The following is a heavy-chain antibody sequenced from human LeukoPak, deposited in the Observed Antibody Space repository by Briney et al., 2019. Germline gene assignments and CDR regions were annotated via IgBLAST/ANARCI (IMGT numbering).Heavy chain of an antibody. CDR1: GGTFSSYA. D-gene: IGHD5-24*01. Sequence: ASVKVSCKASGGTFSSYAISWVRQAPGQGLEWMGRIIPILGIANYAQKFQGRGTITADKSTSTAYTELSSLRSEDTAVYYCARGRDGFIDWFDPWGQGTLVTVSP. J-gene: IGHJ5*02. V-gene: IGHV1-69*04. CDR3: ARGRDGFIDWFDP. CDR2: IIPILGIA.